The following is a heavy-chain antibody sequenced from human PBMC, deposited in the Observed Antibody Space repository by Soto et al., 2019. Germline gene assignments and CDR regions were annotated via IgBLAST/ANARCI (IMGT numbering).Heavy chain of an antibody. CDR1: GYTFTSYA. D-gene: IGHD4-17*01. J-gene: IGHJ6*02. CDR2: IIPILGIA. Sequence: SVKVSCKACGYTFTSYAMLWVRQAPGQRLEWMGWIIPILGIANYAQKFQGRVTITADKSTSTAYMELSSLRSEDTAVYYCARHDDYGGNSPSSLEPQYYYYGMDVWGQGTTVTVSS. CDR3: ARHDDYGGNSPSSLEPQYYYYGMDV. V-gene: IGHV1-69*10.